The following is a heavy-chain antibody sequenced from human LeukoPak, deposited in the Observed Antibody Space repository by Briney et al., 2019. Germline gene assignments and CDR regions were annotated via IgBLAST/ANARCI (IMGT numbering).Heavy chain of an antibody. D-gene: IGHD1-14*01. J-gene: IGHJ5*02. CDR3: AKNGQTGFSFDP. CDR2: GSDSGGT. CDR1: GFSLNGYW. Sequence: GSLRFSCAASGFSLNGYWMTWVRQPPGKGLEWIGEGSDSGGTKFNPSLKSRVTISADTSKNQLSLKLSSVTAADTAVYYCAKNGQTGFSFDPWGQGTLVTVSS. V-gene: IGHV4-34*08.